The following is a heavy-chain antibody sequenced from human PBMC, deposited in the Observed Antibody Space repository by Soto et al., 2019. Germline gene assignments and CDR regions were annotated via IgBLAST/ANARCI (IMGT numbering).Heavy chain of an antibody. CDR2: IFPGDSDT. D-gene: IGHD3-9*01. CDR3: ATQIGLHGFSRYFDY. CDR1: GSRFNNYW. Sequence: XGSLKLSCKGYGSRFNNYWIAWVRQMPGKGLEWMGIIFPGDSDTVYSPSFQGQVTISVDKSIGTAYLQWSGLKASETAMYYCATQIGLHGFSRYFDYWGQGTLVTGSS. J-gene: IGHJ4*02. V-gene: IGHV5-51*01.